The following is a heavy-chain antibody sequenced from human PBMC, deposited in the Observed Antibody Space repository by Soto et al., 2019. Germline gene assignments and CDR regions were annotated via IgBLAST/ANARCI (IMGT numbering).Heavy chain of an antibody. V-gene: IGHV1-24*01. CDR2: FDPEDGET. J-gene: IGHJ4*02. CDR3: ATSIAVAHTGRYFDY. D-gene: IGHD6-19*01. CDR1: GYTLTELS. Sequence: ASVKVSGKVSGYTLTELSMHWLRQAPGKGLEWMGGFDPEDGETIYAQKFQGRVTMTEDTYTDTAYMELSSLRSEDTAVYYCATSIAVAHTGRYFDYWGQGTLVTVSS.